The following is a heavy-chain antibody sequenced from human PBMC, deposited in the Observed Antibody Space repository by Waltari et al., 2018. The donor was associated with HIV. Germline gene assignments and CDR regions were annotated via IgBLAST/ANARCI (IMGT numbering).Heavy chain of an antibody. D-gene: IGHD3-3*01. Sequence: QVQLQESGPGLVKPSETLSLTCTVSGGSLTGFYWSWIRQSPGKGLEWIGKLYYSGTTTYNPSLQSLVTISRAPTYTQFSPSLTSFTAADTAVYYCARHGEWSGGHPDPFYFDTLGQGILVTVSS. J-gene: IGHJ4*02. CDR1: GGSLTGFY. CDR2: LYYSGTT. CDR3: ARHGEWSGGHPDPFYFDT. V-gene: IGHV4-59*08.